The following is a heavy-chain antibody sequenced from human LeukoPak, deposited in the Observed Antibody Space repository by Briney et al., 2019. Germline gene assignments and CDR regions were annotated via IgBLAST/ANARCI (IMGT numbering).Heavy chain of an antibody. Sequence: GASVKVSCKASGGTLSSYAISWVRQAPGQGLDWMGGIIPIFGTTNHAQKLQGRVTMTTDTSTSTAYMELRSLRSDDTAVYYCARDVLVEMARQSGMDYWGQGTLVTVSS. J-gene: IGHJ4*02. V-gene: IGHV1-69*05. CDR2: IIPIFGTT. D-gene: IGHD5-24*01. CDR1: GGTLSSYA. CDR3: ARDVLVEMARQSGMDY.